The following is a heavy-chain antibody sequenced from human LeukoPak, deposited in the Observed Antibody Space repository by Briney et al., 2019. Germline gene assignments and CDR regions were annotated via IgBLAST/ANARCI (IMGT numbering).Heavy chain of an antibody. CDR2: IKQDGSEK. Sequence: PGGPLRLSCAASGITLSVYWMSWVRQAPGKGLEWVANIKQDGSEKYYRDSVQGRFTISRDNAKNSLYLQMNSLRAGDTAVYYCARSGSGYFDYWGQGSLVTVSS. V-gene: IGHV3-7*01. CDR3: ARSGSGYFDY. CDR1: GITLSVYW. J-gene: IGHJ4*02.